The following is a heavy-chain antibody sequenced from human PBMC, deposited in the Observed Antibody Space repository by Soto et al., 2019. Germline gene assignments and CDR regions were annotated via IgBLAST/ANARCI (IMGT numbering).Heavy chain of an antibody. CDR3: ARAGVQLWFSFDY. CDR2: ISSSSSTI. V-gene: IGHV3-48*04. CDR1: GFTFSSYS. D-gene: IGHD5-18*01. J-gene: IGHJ4*02. Sequence: GGSLILSCAASGFTFSSYSMNWVRQAPGKGLEWVSYISSSSSTIYYADSVKGRFTISRDNAKNSLYLQMNSLRAEDTAVYYCARAGVQLWFSFDYWGQGTLVTVSS.